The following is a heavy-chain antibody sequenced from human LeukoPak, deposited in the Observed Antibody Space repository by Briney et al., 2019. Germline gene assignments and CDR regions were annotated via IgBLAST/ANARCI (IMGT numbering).Heavy chain of an antibody. J-gene: IGHJ6*03. CDR2: ISSSSSTI. D-gene: IGHD3-3*01. Sequence: PGGSLRLSCAASGFTFSSYSMNWVRQAPGKGLEWVSYISSSSSTIYYADSVKGRFTISRDNAKNSLYLQMNSLRAEDTAVYYCARDYDFWSGYSRYMDVWGKGTTVTVSS. CDR1: GFTFSSYS. V-gene: IGHV3-48*01. CDR3: ARDYDFWSGYSRYMDV.